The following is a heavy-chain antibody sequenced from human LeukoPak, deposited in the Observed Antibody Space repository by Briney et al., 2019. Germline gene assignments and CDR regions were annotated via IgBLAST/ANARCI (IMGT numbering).Heavy chain of an antibody. D-gene: IGHD3-22*01. V-gene: IGHV3-23*01. CDR1: GFTFSSYA. Sequence: GGSLRLSCAASGFTFSSYAMSWVRQAPGKGLEWVSAISVSGGSTYYADSVKGRFTISRDNSKNTLYLQMNSLRAEDTAVYYCAMGQDDSSGYYTYYYGMDVWGQGTTVTVSS. CDR3: AMGQDDSSGYYTYYYGMDV. J-gene: IGHJ6*02. CDR2: ISVSGGST.